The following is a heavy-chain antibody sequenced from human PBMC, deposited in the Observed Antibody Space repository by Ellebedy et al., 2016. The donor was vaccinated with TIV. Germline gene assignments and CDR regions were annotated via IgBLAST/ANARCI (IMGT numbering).Heavy chain of an antibody. V-gene: IGHV3-72*01. D-gene: IGHD5-18*01. CDR3: TTYSVVDTAMWGAFDI. J-gene: IGHJ3*02. CDR2: SRDKANSYTT. CDR1: GFTLSDHY. Sequence: PGGSLRLSCAASGFTLSDHYMDWVRQAPGKGLEWVGRSRDKANSYTTDYAAPVKGRFTISRDDSKNTLYLQMNSLKTEDTAVYYCTTYSVVDTAMWGAFDIWGQGTMVTVSS.